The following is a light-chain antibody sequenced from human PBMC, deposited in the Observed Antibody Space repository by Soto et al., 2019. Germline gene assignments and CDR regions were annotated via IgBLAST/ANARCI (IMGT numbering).Light chain of an antibody. CDR1: QGIAPY. J-gene: IGKJ4*01. CDR3: QKYNTGPLT. V-gene: IGKV1-27*01. Sequence: DVQMTQSPSSLSAFVGDRVTITCRASQGIAPYLAWFQQKPGKVPKLLIYATSTLQSGVPSRFSGSGSGTDFTLTISSLQPEDVATYYCQKYNTGPLTFGGGTKVDIK. CDR2: ATS.